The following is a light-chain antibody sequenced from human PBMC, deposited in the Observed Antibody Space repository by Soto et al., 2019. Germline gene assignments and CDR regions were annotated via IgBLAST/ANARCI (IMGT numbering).Light chain of an antibody. J-gene: IGKJ3*01. CDR1: QSVRSW. V-gene: IGKV1-5*01. Sequence: DIQMTQSPSTLSASLGSRVTITCRASQSVRSWLAWYQQKPGRSPKLLIYDASSLEGGVPSRFSGSGFGTEFTLTVSSLHADDFAIYYCQQYSNYSFTFGPGTKVDMK. CDR2: DAS. CDR3: QQYSNYSFT.